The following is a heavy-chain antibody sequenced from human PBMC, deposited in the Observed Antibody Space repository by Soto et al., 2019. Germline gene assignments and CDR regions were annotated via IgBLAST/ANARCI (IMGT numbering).Heavy chain of an antibody. Sequence: LRIPWKVAGYSCTSYWIGWVRQKPGKGLEWMGIIYPGDSDTRYSPSFQGQVTISADKSISTAYLQWSSLKASDTAMYYCARHYYGSGSYYKTTPPFYLDVSGKGTTVTVSS. CDR2: IYPGDSDT. V-gene: IGHV5-51*01. CDR1: GYSCTSYW. CDR3: ARHYYGSGSYYKTTPPFYLDV. J-gene: IGHJ6*03. D-gene: IGHD3-10*01.